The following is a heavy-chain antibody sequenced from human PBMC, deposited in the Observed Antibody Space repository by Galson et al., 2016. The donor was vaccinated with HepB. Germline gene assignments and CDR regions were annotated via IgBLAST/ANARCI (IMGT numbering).Heavy chain of an antibody. CDR3: VRGKDYDMDV. V-gene: IGHV3-74*01. CDR1: GFTFSGYW. CDR2: INVDGYST. J-gene: IGHJ6*02. Sequence: SLRLSCAASGFTFSGYWMHWVRQDPGKGLVWVSRINVDGYSTIYADSVKGRFTTSRDNAKNTLYLQMNSLRAEDTALYHCVRGKDYDMDVGGQGTTGTVSS.